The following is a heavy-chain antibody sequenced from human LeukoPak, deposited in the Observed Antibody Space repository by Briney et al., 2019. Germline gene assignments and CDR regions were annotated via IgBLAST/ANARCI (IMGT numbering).Heavy chain of an antibody. Sequence: SETLSLTCTVSGGSFSSYYWSWIRQPPGKGLEWIGYIYYSGSTNYNPSLKSRVTISVDTSKNQFSLKLSSVTAADTAVYYCARQGGRYGKYDFDYWGQGTLVTVSS. CDR3: ARQGGRYGKYDFDY. J-gene: IGHJ4*02. CDR1: GGSFSSYY. D-gene: IGHD1-26*01. V-gene: IGHV4-59*08. CDR2: IYYSGST.